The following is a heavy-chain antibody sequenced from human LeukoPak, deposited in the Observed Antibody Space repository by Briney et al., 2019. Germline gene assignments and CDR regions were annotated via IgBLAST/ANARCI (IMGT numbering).Heavy chain of an antibody. CDR3: ATHPLMRARYYFDY. CDR1: GGSISSRSYY. Sequence: SETLSLTCTVSGGSISSRSYYWGWIRQSPGKGLEWIGSIYYSGSTYYNPSLKSRVTISMDTSKNQFSLKLSSVSAADAAVYYCATHPLMRARYYFDYWGQGTLVTVSS. J-gene: IGHJ4*02. V-gene: IGHV4-39*01. CDR2: IYYSGST.